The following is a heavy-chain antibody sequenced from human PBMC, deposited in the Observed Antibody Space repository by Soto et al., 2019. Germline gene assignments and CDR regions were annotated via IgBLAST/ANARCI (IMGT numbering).Heavy chain of an antibody. Sequence: SETLSLTCSVSGDSMNNGDYFWTWIRQTPGKGLQWIGYISYSGSTFYNPSLKTRLAMSVDTSKNQSAVSLRSVTAADTAVYYCARDRAHFYESSGRLDLWGQGMLVTVSS. CDR3: ARDRAHFYESSGRLDL. CDR1: GDSMNNGDYF. J-gene: IGHJ4*02. CDR2: ISYSGST. D-gene: IGHD3-22*01. V-gene: IGHV4-30-4*01.